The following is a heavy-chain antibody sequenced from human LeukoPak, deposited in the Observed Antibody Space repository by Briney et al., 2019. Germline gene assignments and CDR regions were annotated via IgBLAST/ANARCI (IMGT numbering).Heavy chain of an antibody. D-gene: IGHD3-10*01. CDR3: ARDNGRYYGSGFDL. CDR1: GFTFSSYW. Sequence: PGGSLRLSCAASGFTFSSYWMSWVRQAPGKGLEWVSAIGTAGDTYYPGSVKGRFTISRENAKNSLYLQMNSLRAGDTAVYYCARDNGRYYGSGFDLWGRGTLVTVSS. V-gene: IGHV3-13*01. J-gene: IGHJ2*01. CDR2: IGTAGDT.